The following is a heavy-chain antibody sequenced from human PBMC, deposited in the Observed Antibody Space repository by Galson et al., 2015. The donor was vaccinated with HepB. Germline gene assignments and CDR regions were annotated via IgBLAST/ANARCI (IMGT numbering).Heavy chain of an antibody. CDR1: GLSVSTSGVG. Sequence: PALVKPTQTLTLTCAFSGLSVSTSGVGVGWIRQPPGKALEWLALIFWDDDKRYSPSLKSRLTITKDTSKDQVVLTVANMDPLDTATYYCGRYTSSSQSYDFDTWGQRTLVTVSS. V-gene: IGHV2-5*02. J-gene: IGHJ4*02. CDR3: GRYTSSSQSYDFDT. D-gene: IGHD6-6*01. CDR2: IFWDDDK.